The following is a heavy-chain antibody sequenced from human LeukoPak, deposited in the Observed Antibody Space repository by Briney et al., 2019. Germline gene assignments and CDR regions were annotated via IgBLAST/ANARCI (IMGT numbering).Heavy chain of an antibody. CDR1: GGTMTRYF. CDR2: IFSSGST. Sequence: SETLSLTCTVSGGTMTRYFWSWIRQPPGKELEWIGYIFSSGSTKYNPSLNSRVTISIDTSENQFSLKLKSLTAADTAIYYCARAGGWASPLGWWGQGILVTVSS. V-gene: IGHV4-59*01. J-gene: IGHJ4*01. D-gene: IGHD3-16*01. CDR3: ARAGGWASPLGW.